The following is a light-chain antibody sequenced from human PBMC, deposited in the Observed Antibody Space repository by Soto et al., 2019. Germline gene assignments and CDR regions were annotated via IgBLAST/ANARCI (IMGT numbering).Light chain of an antibody. J-gene: IGKJ1*01. V-gene: IGKV4-1*01. CDR3: QQYYSTPRT. CDR2: WAY. CDR1: QTVLDSSTNKDY. Sequence: DIVMTQSPDSLAVSLGERATINCKSSQTVLDSSTNKDYLTWYQQKPGQPPKLLIYWAYTREFGVPDRFSGSGSGTDFTLTISSLQAEDVALYYCQQYYSTPRTFGHGTAGEIK.